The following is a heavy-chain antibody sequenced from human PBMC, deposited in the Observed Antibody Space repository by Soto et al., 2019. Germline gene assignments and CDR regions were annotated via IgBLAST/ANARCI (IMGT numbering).Heavy chain of an antibody. Sequence: SETLSLTCTVSGGSVTSDEDYWSWIRQSPGKGLEWIGYISNSGSTGYNPSLKTRLSMSVDRSKNQFTLRLTSVTAADMAVYFCATESGSTYGYFDYWGQGTQVTVSS. CDR2: ISNSGST. CDR3: ATESGSTYGYFDY. V-gene: IGHV4-30-4*01. J-gene: IGHJ4*02. CDR1: GGSVTSDEDY. D-gene: IGHD4-17*01.